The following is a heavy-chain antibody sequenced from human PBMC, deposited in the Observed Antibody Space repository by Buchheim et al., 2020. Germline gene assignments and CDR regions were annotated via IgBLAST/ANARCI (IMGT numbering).Heavy chain of an antibody. CDR3: ARARRYYDSSSYSLGWFDS. CDR1: GGSLSGYY. V-gene: IGHV4-34*01. CDR2: INHSGST. Sequence: QVQLQQWGAGLLKPSETLSLTCGVYGGSLSGYYWSWIRQPPGKGLEWIGEINHSGSTKDNPSLKSRVTISGDTSKNQVSLKLSSVTAADTAVYYCARARRYYDSSSYSLGWFDSWGQGTL. J-gene: IGHJ5*01. D-gene: IGHD3-22*01.